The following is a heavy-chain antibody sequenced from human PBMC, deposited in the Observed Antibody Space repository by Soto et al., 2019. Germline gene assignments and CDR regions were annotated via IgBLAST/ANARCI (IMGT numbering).Heavy chain of an antibody. Sequence: GGSLRLSCAASGFTFSSYWMSWVRQAPGKGLEWVANIKQDGSEKYYVDSVKGRFTISRDNAKNSLYLQMNSLRAEDTAVYYCARAFYNPSPYYYYYYGMDVWGQGTTVTVSS. CDR3: ARAFYNPSPYYYYYYGMDV. CDR1: GFTFSSYW. J-gene: IGHJ6*02. CDR2: IKQDGSEK. D-gene: IGHD1-1*01. V-gene: IGHV3-7*05.